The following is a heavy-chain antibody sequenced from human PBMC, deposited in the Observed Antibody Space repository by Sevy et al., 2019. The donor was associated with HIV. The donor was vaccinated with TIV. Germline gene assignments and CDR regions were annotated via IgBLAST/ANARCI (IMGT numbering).Heavy chain of an antibody. V-gene: IGHV3-23*01. D-gene: IGHD2-15*01. CDR3: AKAPPGHCSSGSCPRAYYYYGMDV. J-gene: IGHJ6*02. CDR1: GLTLSSYA. CDR2: ISGRGGST. Sequence: GSLRLSCADSGLTLSSYAMNWVRQAPGKGLEWVSAISGRGGSTYYADSVEGRFTISRDNSKNTLYLQMNSLRAEDTAVYYCAKAPPGHCSSGSCPRAYYYYGMDVWGLGTTVTVSS.